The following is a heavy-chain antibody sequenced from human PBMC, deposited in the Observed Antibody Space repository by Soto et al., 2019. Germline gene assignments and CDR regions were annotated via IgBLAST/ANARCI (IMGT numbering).Heavy chain of an antibody. D-gene: IGHD2-15*01. Sequence: QVQLVQSGAEVKKPGASVKVSCKASGFTFTTSGINWVRQAPGQGLEWMGWISAYNGNTNYAQKFQGRVTMTTDTSTSTAYRELRSLTSDDTAVYYCARGDCSGGTCYSGPPLNWLDPWGQGTLVTVST. CDR3: ARGDCSGGTCYSGPPLNWLDP. V-gene: IGHV1-18*01. CDR2: ISAYNGNT. CDR1: GFTFTTSG. J-gene: IGHJ5*02.